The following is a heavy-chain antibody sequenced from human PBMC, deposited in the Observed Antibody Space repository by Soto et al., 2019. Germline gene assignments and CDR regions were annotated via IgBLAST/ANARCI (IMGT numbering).Heavy chain of an antibody. V-gene: IGHV3-53*01. CDR3: AREPLWSGPLPLDAFDL. J-gene: IGHJ3*01. CDR1: GCVVTNYY. CDR2: FFIGGDT. D-gene: IGHD3-3*01. Sequence: PXGRLRFPGSASGCVVTNYYISLVRQAAGKGLEWVAVFFIGGDTHYAESVKGRFTISRDNSKNTLYLQTNSLRAEDTAVYYCAREPLWSGPLPLDAFDLWGQGTMVTV.